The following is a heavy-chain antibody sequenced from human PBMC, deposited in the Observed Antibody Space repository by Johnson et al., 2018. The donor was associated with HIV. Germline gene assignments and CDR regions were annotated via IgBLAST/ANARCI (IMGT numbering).Heavy chain of an antibody. CDR2: ISYDGTNQ. Sequence: QVQLVESGGGVVQSGRSLRLSCAASGFAFSRFAMHWVRQVPDKGLEWVAVISYDGTNQYHADSVKGRFTISRDNSKNTLYLQMNSLRAEDTAVYYCAKDLEGHDVFDIWGQGTAVTVSS. V-gene: IGHV3-30*18. D-gene: IGHD3-3*01. CDR3: AKDLEGHDVFDI. J-gene: IGHJ3*02. CDR1: GFAFSRFA.